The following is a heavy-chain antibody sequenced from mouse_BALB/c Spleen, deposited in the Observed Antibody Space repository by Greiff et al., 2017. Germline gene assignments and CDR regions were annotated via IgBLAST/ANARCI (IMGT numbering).Heavy chain of an antibody. CDR1: GYSITSDYA. V-gene: IGHV3-2*02. J-gene: IGHJ2*01. Sequence: EVQLQQSGPGLVKPSQSLSLTCTVTGYSITSDYAWNWIRQFPGNKLEWMGYISYSGSTSYNPSLKSRISITRDTSKNQFFLQLNSVTTEDTATYYCARWRGYEGDYWGQGTTLTVSS. CDR2: ISYSGST. CDR3: ARWRGYEGDY. D-gene: IGHD2-2*01.